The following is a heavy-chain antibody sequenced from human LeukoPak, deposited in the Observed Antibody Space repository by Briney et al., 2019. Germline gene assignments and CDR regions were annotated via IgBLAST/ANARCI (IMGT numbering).Heavy chain of an antibody. CDR1: GGSVSNSSYY. V-gene: IGHV4-39*07. CDR2: IYYSGST. Sequence: PSETLSLTCTVSGGSVSNSSYYWGWIRHPPGKGLEWIGSIYYSGSTYYNPSLKSRVTISVDTSKNQFSLKVCSVTAADTAVFYCARDRRSGYSGYNYYYYYYMDVWGKGTTVTVSS. D-gene: IGHD5-12*01. CDR3: ARDRRSGYSGYNYYYYYYMDV. J-gene: IGHJ6*03.